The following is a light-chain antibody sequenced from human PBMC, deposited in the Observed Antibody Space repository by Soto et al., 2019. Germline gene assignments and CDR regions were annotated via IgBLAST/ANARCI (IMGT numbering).Light chain of an antibody. CDR3: MQGTHWPRT. V-gene: IGKV2-30*01. CDR2: RVS. CDR1: ESLVYTDGNTY. Sequence: DVVMTQSPVSLPVTLGQPASISCRSSESLVYTDGNTYLNWFHQRPGQSPRRLIYRVSNRDSGVPDRFTGSGSGTDFTLKISRVEAEDVCIYYCMQGTHWPRTFGPGTKVEIK. J-gene: IGKJ1*01.